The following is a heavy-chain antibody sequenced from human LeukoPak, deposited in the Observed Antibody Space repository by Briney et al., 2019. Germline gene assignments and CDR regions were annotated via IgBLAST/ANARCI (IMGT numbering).Heavy chain of an antibody. V-gene: IGHV3-30-3*01. CDR2: ISYDGSNK. Sequence: GGSLRLSCAASGFTFSSYAMHWVRQAPGKGLEWVAVISYDGSNKYYADSVKGRFTISRDNSKNTLYQQMNSLRAEDTAVYYCARDLSYYGMDVWGQGTTVTVSS. CDR3: ARDLSYYGMDV. CDR1: GFTFSSYA. J-gene: IGHJ6*02.